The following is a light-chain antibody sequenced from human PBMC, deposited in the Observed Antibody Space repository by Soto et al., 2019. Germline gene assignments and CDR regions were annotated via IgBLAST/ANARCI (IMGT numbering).Light chain of an antibody. CDR2: VAS. V-gene: IGKV3-20*01. CDR3: QQYVTSPWA. CDR1: QSVSSSL. Sequence: EIVLTQSPGTLSLSPGERATLSCRASQSVSSSLLAWYQQKPGQAPRLLIYVASNRATGIPDRFSGSGSGTDFTLTISRMEPEDFAVYYGQQYVTSPWAFGQGTKVAIE. J-gene: IGKJ1*01.